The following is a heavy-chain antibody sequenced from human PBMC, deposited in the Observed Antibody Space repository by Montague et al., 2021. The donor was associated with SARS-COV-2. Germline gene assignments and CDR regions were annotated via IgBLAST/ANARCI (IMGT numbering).Heavy chain of an antibody. V-gene: IGHV4-39*01. J-gene: IGHJ5*02. CDR3: ARVLLRYGWFDP. CDR2: IYYTANT. D-gene: IGHD3-9*01. CDR1: GGSIISTTSN. Sequence: SETLSLTCTVSGGSIISTTSNWGWIRQPPGKGLEWIGSIYYTANTYYTPSLKTRVTIAVDTSKNQFSLRLRSVTAADPAVYYCARVLLRYGWFDPWGQGTLVTVSS.